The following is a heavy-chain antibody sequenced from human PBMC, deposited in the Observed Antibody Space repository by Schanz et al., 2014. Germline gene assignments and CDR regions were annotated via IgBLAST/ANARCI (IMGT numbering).Heavy chain of an antibody. V-gene: IGHV3-23*04. CDR3: VKEGTVVSGYPRDH. J-gene: IGHJ4*02. CDR1: GFTFSSYA. CDR2: ISGSGGST. Sequence: EAQLVESGGCLVKPGGSLRLSCAASGFTFSSYAMSWVRQAPGKGLEWVSAISGSGGSTYYADSVKGRFTISRDNSRNTLYLQMSSLRAEDTAVYYCVKEGTVVSGYPRDHWGQGTLVTVSS. D-gene: IGHD2-2*01.